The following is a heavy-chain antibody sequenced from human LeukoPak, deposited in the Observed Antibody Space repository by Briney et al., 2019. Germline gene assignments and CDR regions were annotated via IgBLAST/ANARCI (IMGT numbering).Heavy chain of an antibody. CDR2: INTDGSNT. V-gene: IGHV3-74*01. CDR3: TRAVQYGSGTFDC. D-gene: IGHD3-10*01. J-gene: IGHJ4*02. Sequence: GGSLRLSCAASGFTFSSYWMHWVRQAPGKGLVWVSHINTDGSNTRYADSVKGRFTISRDNAKNTLYLQMNSLRAEDTAVYFCTRAVQYGSGTFDCWGPGTLVTVSS. CDR1: GFTFSSYW.